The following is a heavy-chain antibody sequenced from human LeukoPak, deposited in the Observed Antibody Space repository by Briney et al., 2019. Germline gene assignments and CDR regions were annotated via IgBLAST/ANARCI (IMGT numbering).Heavy chain of an antibody. D-gene: IGHD6-6*01. J-gene: IGHJ5*02. V-gene: IGHV3-13*01. CDR2: IGTAGDT. CDR3: ARWQLGLWFDP. CDR1: GFTFSSYD. Sequence: GGSLRLSCAASGFTFSSYDMHWVRQATGKGLEWVSAIGTAGDTYYPGSVKGRFTISRENAKNPLYLQMNSLRAEGTAVYYCARWQLGLWFDPWGQGTLVTVSS.